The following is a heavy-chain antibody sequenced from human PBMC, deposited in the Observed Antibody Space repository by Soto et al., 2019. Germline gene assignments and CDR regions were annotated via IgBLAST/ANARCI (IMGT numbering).Heavy chain of an antibody. V-gene: IGHV3-21*01. D-gene: IGHD3-22*01. J-gene: IGHJ3*02. CDR2: ISSSGSYI. Sequence: GGSLRLSCAASGFTFSSYTMNWVRQAPGKGLEWVSSISSSGSYIYYADSLKGRFTISRDNAKNSLYLQMNSLRAEDTAVYYCARDTNYDDSSGYYGGGAFDIWGQGKMVTVSS. CDR1: GFTFSSYT. CDR3: ARDTNYDDSSGYYGGGAFDI.